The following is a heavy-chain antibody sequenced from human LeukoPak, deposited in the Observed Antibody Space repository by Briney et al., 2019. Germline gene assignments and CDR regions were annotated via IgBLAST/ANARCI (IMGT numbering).Heavy chain of an antibody. CDR2: IAHDGGNK. J-gene: IGHJ4*02. CDR1: GFTFSTYA. Sequence: AGRSLRLSCAASGFTFSTYAMHWVRQAPGKGLEWVSVIAHDGGNKYYAESVKGRFTISRDNSKNTLYLQMNSLRAEDTAVYYCARDLRDSRGWFFDYWGQGTLVTVSS. D-gene: IGHD6-19*01. V-gene: IGHV3-30*03. CDR3: ARDLRDSRGWFFDY.